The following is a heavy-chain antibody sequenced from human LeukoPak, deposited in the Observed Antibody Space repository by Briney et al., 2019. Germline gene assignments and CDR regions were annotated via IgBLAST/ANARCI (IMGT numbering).Heavy chain of an antibody. CDR2: ISGSGGST. Sequence: PGGSLRLSCAASGFTFSSYGMHWVRQAPGKGLEWVSAISGSGGSTYYADSVKGRFTISRDNSKNTLYLQMNSLRAEDTAVYYCAKVGGGYQLLYDYFDYWGQGTLVTVSS. J-gene: IGHJ4*02. D-gene: IGHD2-2*02. CDR3: AKVGGGYQLLYDYFDY. V-gene: IGHV3-23*01. CDR1: GFTFSSYG.